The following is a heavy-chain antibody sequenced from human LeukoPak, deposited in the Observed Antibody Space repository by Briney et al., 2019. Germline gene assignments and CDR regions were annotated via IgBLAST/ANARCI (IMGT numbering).Heavy chain of an antibody. CDR3: AKDLFIARGYFYYMDV. CDR2: ISGDGGRT. CDR1: GFTFDDYA. D-gene: IGHD2-15*01. Sequence: PGGSLRLSCAASGFTFDDYAMHWVRQPPGKGLGWVSLISGDGGRTYYADSVKGRFTVSRDNSKNTLYLQMNSLGTEDTALYYCAKDLFIARGYFYYMDVWGKGTTVTVSS. V-gene: IGHV3-43*02. J-gene: IGHJ6*03.